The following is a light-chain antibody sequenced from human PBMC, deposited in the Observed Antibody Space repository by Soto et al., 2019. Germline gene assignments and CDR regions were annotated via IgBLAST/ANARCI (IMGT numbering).Light chain of an antibody. CDR2: GAS. CDR1: QSVSSN. V-gene: IGKV3-15*01. J-gene: IGKJ1*01. Sequence: EIVMTQSPATLSVSPGERATLSCRASQSVSSNLAWYQQEPGQAPRLLIYGASTRATGIPARFSGSGSGTEFTLTISSLQSEDFAIYYCQHYNIWPPWTFGQGTKVEIK. CDR3: QHYNIWPPWT.